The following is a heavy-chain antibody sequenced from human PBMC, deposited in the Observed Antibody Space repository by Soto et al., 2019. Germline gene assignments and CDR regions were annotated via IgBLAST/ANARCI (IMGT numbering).Heavy chain of an antibody. J-gene: IGHJ5*02. Sequence: SETLSLTCAVYGGSFSGYYWSWIRQPPGKGLEWIGEINHRGSTNCNPSLKSRVTISVDTSKNQFSLRLTSVTAADTAVYYCARDLQITIVRDHPRPWGQGTLVTVSS. D-gene: IGHD3-10*01. CDR2: INHRGST. CDR3: ARDLQITIVRDHPRP. CDR1: GGSFSGYY. V-gene: IGHV4-34*01.